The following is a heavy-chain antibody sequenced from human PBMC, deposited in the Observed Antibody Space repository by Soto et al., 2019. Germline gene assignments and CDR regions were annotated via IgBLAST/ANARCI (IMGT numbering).Heavy chain of an antibody. D-gene: IGHD3-10*01. J-gene: IGHJ4*02. CDR1: GGSISSSSYY. Sequence: PSETLSLTCTVSGGSISSSSYYWGWIRQPPGKGLEWIGSIYYSGSTYYNPSLKSRVTISVDTFKNQFSLKLSSVTAADTAVYYCARQGMVRGVILYYFDYWGQGTLVTVSS. V-gene: IGHV4-39*01. CDR2: IYYSGST. CDR3: ARQGMVRGVILYYFDY.